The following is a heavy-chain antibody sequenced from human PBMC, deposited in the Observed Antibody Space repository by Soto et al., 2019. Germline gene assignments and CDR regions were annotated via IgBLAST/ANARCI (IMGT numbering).Heavy chain of an antibody. CDR2: IYYSGST. J-gene: IGHJ5*02. Sequence: SETLSLTCTVSGGSISSSSYYWGWIRQPPGKGLEWIGSIYYSGSTYYNPSLKSRVTISVDTSKNQFSLKLSSVTAADTAVYYCARPVYDAAFDPWGQGTLVTVSS. V-gene: IGHV4-39*01. CDR1: GGSISSSSYY. D-gene: IGHD3-16*01. CDR3: ARPVYDAAFDP.